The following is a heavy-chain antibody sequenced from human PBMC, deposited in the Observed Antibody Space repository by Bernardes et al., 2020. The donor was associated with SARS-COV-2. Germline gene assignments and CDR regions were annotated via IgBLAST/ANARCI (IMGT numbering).Heavy chain of an antibody. CDR1: GHSFSSHTAA. D-gene: IGHD3-3*01. CDR2: TYYGSKWYN. V-gene: IGHV6-1*01. Sequence: SHALTTAISGHSFSSHTAAWNLPRQSPCRRREWLGRTYYGSKWYNDYAVSVKSRITINPDTSKNQFSLQLHSVTPEDTAGYYCARGWTNFDYWRQGTLVNVSS. CDR3: ARGWTNFDY. J-gene: IGHJ4*02.